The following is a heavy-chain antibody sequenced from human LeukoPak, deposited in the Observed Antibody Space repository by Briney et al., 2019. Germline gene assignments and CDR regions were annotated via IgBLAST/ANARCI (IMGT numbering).Heavy chain of an antibody. CDR1: GDSISSGDYY. J-gene: IGHJ4*02. V-gene: IGHV4-61*02. CDR3: ARGPYSYDSSGSFDY. Sequence: SETLSLTCTVSGDSISSGDYYWSWIRQPARKGLEWIGRINTSGSTNYNPSLKSRVTISVDTSKNQFSLKLSSVTAADTAVYYCARGPYSYDSSGSFDYWGQGTLVTVSS. D-gene: IGHD3-22*01. CDR2: INTSGST.